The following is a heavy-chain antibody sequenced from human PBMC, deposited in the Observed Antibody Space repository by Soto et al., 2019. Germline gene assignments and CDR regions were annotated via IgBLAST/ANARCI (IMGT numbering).Heavy chain of an antibody. J-gene: IGHJ6*02. CDR1: GGSFSGYY. CDR3: ARLRNYYDSSGYYYYYYYGMDV. CDR2: INHSGST. V-gene: IGHV4-34*01. Sequence: SETLSLTCAVYGGSFSGYYWSWIRQPPGKGLEWIGEINHSGSTNYNPSLKSRVTISVDTSKNQFSLKLSSVTAADTAVYYCARLRNYYDSSGYYYYYYYGMDVWGQGTTVTVS. D-gene: IGHD3-22*01.